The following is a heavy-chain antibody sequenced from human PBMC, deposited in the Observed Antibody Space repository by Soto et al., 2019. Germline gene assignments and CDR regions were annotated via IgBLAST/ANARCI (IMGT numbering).Heavy chain of an antibody. Sequence: PSETLSLTCSVSGGSINSYYWSWIRQPPGKGLEWVGYIYYTGSTNYNPSLKSRVTISVDTSKKHFSLKLASVTAADTAEYYCARRDGYSHYMDIWGKGTTVTVSS. CDR3: ARRDGYSHYMDI. CDR1: GGSINSYY. D-gene: IGHD2-21*01. J-gene: IGHJ6*03. CDR2: IYYTGST. V-gene: IGHV4-59*08.